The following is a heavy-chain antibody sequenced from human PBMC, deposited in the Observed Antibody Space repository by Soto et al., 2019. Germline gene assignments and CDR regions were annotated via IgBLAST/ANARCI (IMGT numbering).Heavy chain of an antibody. CDR3: ARDFGSFGDLFL. J-gene: IGHJ4*02. D-gene: IGHD3-10*01. CDR2: IFYSGTT. Sequence: PSETLSLTCSVSGGSISSYYWSWIRQPPGKGLEWIGYIFYSGTTYYNPSLNSRVTISVDTSRNQFSLNLSSVTAADTAVYYCARDFGSFGDLFLWGQGTLVTVSS. CDR1: GGSISSYY. V-gene: IGHV4-59*01.